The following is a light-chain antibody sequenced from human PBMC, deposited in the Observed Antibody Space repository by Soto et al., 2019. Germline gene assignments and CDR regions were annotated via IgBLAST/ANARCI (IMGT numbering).Light chain of an antibody. J-gene: IGKJ5*01. CDR3: QQFNSYPIT. Sequence: DIQFTHSPSFLSASVGDRVTITCRSSQGISSNLAWYQQKPGKAPKLLIYAASTLQSGVPSRFSGSGSGTEFTLTISSLQPEDFATYYCQQFNSYPITLGQGTRLEIK. CDR2: AAS. V-gene: IGKV1-9*01. CDR1: QGISSN.